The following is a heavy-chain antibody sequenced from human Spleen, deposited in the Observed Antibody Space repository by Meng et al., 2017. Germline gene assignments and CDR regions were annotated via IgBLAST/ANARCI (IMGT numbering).Heavy chain of an antibody. D-gene: IGHD2-2*01. Sequence: QVHVVQAGAEVKKPGASVKVSCKASGYTFTGYYMHWVRQAPGQGLEWMGRINPNSGGTNYAQKFQGRVTMTRDTSISTAYMELSRLRSDDTAVYCCARRGGVPAATPRGSRYWFDPWGQGTLVTVSS. CDR1: GYTFTGYY. CDR2: INPNSGGT. J-gene: IGHJ5*02. CDR3: ARRGGVPAATPRGSRYWFDP. V-gene: IGHV1-2*06.